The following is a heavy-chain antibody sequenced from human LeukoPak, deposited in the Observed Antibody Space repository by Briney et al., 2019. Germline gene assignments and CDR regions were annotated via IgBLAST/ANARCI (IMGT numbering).Heavy chain of an antibody. J-gene: IGHJ4*02. CDR2: ITNDGSST. D-gene: IGHD2-21*02. Sequence: PGGSLRLSCAASGLTFSSHWMHWVRQAPGKGLVWVSRITNDGSSTTYADSVKGRFTISRDNAKNMLYLQVNSLRAEDTAVYYCARGPPYIVVVTAIGFFDYWGQGTLVTVSS. CDR3: ARGPPYIVVVTAIGFFDY. CDR1: GLTFSSHW. V-gene: IGHV3-74*01.